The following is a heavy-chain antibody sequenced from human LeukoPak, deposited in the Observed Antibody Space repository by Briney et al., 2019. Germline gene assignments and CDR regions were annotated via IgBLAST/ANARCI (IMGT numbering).Heavy chain of an antibody. J-gene: IGHJ4*02. CDR3: ARGGGYTFVYSDY. Sequence: PSETLSLTCTVSGGSISSYYWSWIRQPPGKGLEWIGYIYDSGSTKYNPSLKSRVTISVDTSKNQFSLKLSSVTAADTAVYYCARGGGYTFVYSDYWGQGTLVTVSS. V-gene: IGHV4-59*01. D-gene: IGHD5-18*01. CDR2: IYDSGST. CDR1: GGSISSYY.